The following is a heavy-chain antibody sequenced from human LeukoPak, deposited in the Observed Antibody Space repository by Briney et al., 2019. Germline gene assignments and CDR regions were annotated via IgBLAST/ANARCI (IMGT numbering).Heavy chain of an antibody. CDR2: INPNSGGT. CDR1: GYTFTGYY. D-gene: IGHD6-19*01. V-gene: IGHV1-2*06. Sequence: ASVKVSCKASGYTFTGYYMHWVRQAPGQGLEWMGRINPNSGGTNYAQKFQGRVTMTRDTSISTAYMELSRLRSDDTAVYYCARDRAGSSGWYGEALGYRGQGTLVTVSS. J-gene: IGHJ4*02. CDR3: ARDRAGSSGWYGEALGY.